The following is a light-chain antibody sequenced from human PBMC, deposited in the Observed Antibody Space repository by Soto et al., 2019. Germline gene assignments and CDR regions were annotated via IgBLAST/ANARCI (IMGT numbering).Light chain of an antibody. J-gene: IGKJ5*01. CDR2: SAS. CDR1: QGIGNS. V-gene: IGKV1-27*01. Sequence: DIQMTQSPPSLSASVGDRVTITCRASQGIGNSLAWYQQKPGTVPKLLIYSASTLQSGVPSRFSGSGSGTDFTLTISSPQPEDVAAYYCQKYNTVPATFGQGTRLEI. CDR3: QKYNTVPAT.